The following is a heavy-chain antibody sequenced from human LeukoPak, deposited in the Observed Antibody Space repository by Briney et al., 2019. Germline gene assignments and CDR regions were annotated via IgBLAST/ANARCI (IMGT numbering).Heavy chain of an antibody. J-gene: IGHJ4*02. D-gene: IGHD5-18*01. CDR3: ARPGYSYGYFDY. CDR1: GYTFTSYY. V-gene: IGHV1-46*01. Sequence: VKVSCKASGYTFTSYYMHWVRLAPGQGLEWMGIINPSGDSTNYAQKFQGRVTMTRDTSTSTVYMELSSLRSEDTAVYYCARPGYSYGYFDYWGQGTLVTVSS. CDR2: INPSGDST.